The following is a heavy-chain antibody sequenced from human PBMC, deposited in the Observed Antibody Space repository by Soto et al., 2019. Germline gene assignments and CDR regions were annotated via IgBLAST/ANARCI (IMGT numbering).Heavy chain of an antibody. CDR3: ARRGYGSGTSGIFYYYYGMDV. J-gene: IGHJ6*02. V-gene: IGHV1-8*01. CDR1: GYTFTSYD. D-gene: IGHD3-10*01. Sequence: GASVKVSCKASGYTFTSYDINWVRQATGQGLEWMGWMNPNSGNTGYAQKFQGRVTMTRNTSISTAYMELSSLGSEDTAVYYCARRGYGSGTSGIFYYYYGMDVWGQGTTVTVSS. CDR2: MNPNSGNT.